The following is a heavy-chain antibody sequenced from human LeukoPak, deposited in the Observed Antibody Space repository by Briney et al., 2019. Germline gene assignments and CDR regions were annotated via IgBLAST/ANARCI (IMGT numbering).Heavy chain of an antibody. CDR2: INHSGST. CDR1: GGSFSGYY. V-gene: IGHV4-34*01. Sequence: SETLSLTCAVYGGSFSGYYWSWIRQPPGKGLEWIGEINHSGSTNYNPSLKSRVTISVDTSKNQFSLKLSSVTAADTAVYYCARKGNFPIYYYYGMDVWGQGTTVTVSS. D-gene: IGHD2/OR15-2a*01. J-gene: IGHJ6*02. CDR3: ARKGNFPIYYYYGMDV.